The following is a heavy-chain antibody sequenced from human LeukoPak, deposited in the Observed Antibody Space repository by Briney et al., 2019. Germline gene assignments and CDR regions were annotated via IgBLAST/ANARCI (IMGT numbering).Heavy chain of an antibody. CDR1: GFTFDDYG. Sequence: GGSLRLSCAASGFTFDDYGMSWVRQAPGKGLEWVSGINWNGGSTGYADSVKGRFTISRDNAKNSLYLQMNSLRAEDTALYYCARDRGGNWVDAFDIWGQGTMVTVSS. J-gene: IGHJ3*02. V-gene: IGHV3-20*04. CDR2: INWNGGST. CDR3: ARDRGGNWVDAFDI. D-gene: IGHD1-1*01.